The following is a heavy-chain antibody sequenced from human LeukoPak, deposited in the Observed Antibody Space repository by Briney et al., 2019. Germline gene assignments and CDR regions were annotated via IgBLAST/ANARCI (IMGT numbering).Heavy chain of an antibody. CDR3: AKTYYYDSSGYPTNFDY. CDR2: INWNGGST. CDR1: GFTFDDYG. D-gene: IGHD3-22*01. Sequence: PGGSLRLSCAASGFTFDDYGMSWVRQAPGNGLEWVSGINWNGGSTGYADSVKGRFTISRDNSKNTLYLQMNSLRAKDTAVYYCAKTYYYDSSGYPTNFDYWGQGTLVTVSS. V-gene: IGHV3-20*04. J-gene: IGHJ4*02.